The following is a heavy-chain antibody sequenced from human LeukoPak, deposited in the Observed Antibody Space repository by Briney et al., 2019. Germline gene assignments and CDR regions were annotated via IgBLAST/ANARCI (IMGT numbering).Heavy chain of an antibody. CDR1: GSPFSTYW. CDR3: VRGRRSYNRVFDH. V-gene: IGHV3-7*01. Sequence: RSGRSLRLSCAASGSPFSTYWMRWVRHAPGEGLEWVANINQYGGEKSYPGSVKARFPISRDNAKSSLYLQIKSLRAEDTAVYYCVRGRRSYNRVFDHWGQGTLGPVSS. D-gene: IGHD5-24*01. J-gene: IGHJ5*02. CDR2: INQYGGEK.